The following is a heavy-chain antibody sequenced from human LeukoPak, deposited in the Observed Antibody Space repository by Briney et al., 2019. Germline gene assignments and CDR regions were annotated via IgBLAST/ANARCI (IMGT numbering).Heavy chain of an antibody. CDR3: AKALNYWYFDL. J-gene: IGHJ2*01. V-gene: IGHV3-23*01. Sequence: GGPLRLSCAASGFTFSSYDMSWVPQAPGKGLEWVSASGGDGGSTYADSVKGRFTISRDNSKNTLYLQMNSLRAEDTATYYCAKALNYWYFDLWGRGNLVTVSS. CDR1: GFTFSSYD. CDR2: SGGDGGST.